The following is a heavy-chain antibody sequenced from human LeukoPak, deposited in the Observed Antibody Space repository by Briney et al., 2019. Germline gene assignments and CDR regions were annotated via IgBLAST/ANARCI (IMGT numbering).Heavy chain of an antibody. Sequence: SETLSLTCTVSGGSISSYYWSWIRQSPGKGLEWIGYIYYNGNTNYNPSLKSRVTISVDTSKNLFSLKLSSVTAADTAVYYCARRSGTYHAFDIWGQGTMVTVSS. V-gene: IGHV4-59*08. CDR3: ARRSGTYHAFDI. D-gene: IGHD1-26*01. CDR1: GGSISSYY. J-gene: IGHJ3*02. CDR2: IYYNGNT.